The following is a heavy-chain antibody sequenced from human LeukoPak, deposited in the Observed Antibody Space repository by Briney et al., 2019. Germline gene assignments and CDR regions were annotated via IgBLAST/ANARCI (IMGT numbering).Heavy chain of an antibody. D-gene: IGHD6-19*01. Sequence: PGRSLRLSCEASGVTFRNYGMHWVRQAPGNGLEWGAIIWDDGSNKYHADSVKGRFTISRDNSKNTLFLQMNSLRAEDTAVYYCARDPQWPVYYHYYGMDVWGQGTTVTVS. CDR1: GVTFRNYG. J-gene: IGHJ6*02. CDR3: ARDPQWPVYYHYYGMDV. V-gene: IGHV3-33*01. CDR2: IWDDGSNK.